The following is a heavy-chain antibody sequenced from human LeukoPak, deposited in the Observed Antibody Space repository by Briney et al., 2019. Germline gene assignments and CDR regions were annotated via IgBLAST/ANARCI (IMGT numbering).Heavy chain of an antibody. J-gene: IGHJ4*02. CDR3: AKDQQLQPFHY. V-gene: IGHV3-30*02. CDR1: GFTFSSFA. Sequence: GGSLRLSCAASGFTFSSFAMSWVRQAPGKGLEWVAFIQFDGSNEYYADSVKGRFTISRDNSKNTLYLQMNSLRAEDTSVYYCAKDQQLQPFHYWGQGTLVTVSS. D-gene: IGHD2-2*01. CDR2: IQFDGSNE.